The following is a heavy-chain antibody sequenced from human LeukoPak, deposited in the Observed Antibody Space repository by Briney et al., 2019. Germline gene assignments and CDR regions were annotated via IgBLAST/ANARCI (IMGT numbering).Heavy chain of an antibody. V-gene: IGHV3-48*03. CDR3: ARDGTPNYSSGWVYMDV. D-gene: IGHD6-25*01. J-gene: IGHJ6*03. CDR1: GFTFSSYE. Sequence: VGSLRLSCVGSGFTFSSYEMNWVRQAPGKGLEWLSYIGSSDSTTHYADSVKGRFTISRDNAKNSLYLQMNSLRVEDTAVYYCARDGTPNYSSGWVYMDVWGEGTTVTISS. CDR2: IGSSDSTT.